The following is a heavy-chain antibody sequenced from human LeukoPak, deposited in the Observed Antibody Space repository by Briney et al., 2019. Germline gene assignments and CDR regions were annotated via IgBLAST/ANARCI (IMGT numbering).Heavy chain of an antibody. Sequence: GSLRLSCAVSGITFSNYAMNWVRQAPGKGLEWVAIITGGGGSADYADSVKGRFTMSRDNSKNTVYLQMNSLRDDDTAVYYCAKADCSSTSCYAGGEFDYWGQGTLVTVSS. V-gene: IGHV3-23*01. CDR2: ITGGGGSA. CDR3: AKADCSSTSCYAGGEFDY. J-gene: IGHJ4*02. D-gene: IGHD2-2*01. CDR1: GITFSNYA.